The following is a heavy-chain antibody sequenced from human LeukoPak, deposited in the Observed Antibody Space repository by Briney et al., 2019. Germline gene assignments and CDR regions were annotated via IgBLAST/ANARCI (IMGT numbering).Heavy chain of an antibody. Sequence: GGSLRLSCAAPGFAFSSYWMSWVRQAPGKGLEWVANIKQDGSEKYYVDSVKGRFTISRDNAKNSLYLQMNSLRAEDTAVYYCASGIQKDYWGQGTLVTVSS. CDR2: IKQDGSEK. D-gene: IGHD5-18*01. CDR3: ASGIQKDY. J-gene: IGHJ4*02. CDR1: GFAFSSYW. V-gene: IGHV3-7*02.